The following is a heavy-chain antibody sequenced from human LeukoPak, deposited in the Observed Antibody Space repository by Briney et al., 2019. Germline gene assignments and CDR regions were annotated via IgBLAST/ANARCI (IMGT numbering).Heavy chain of an antibody. Sequence: SETLCLTCTVSGGSISSGGYYWSWIRQHPGKGLEWIGYIYYSGSTYYNPSLKSRVTTSIDTSKNQFSLKLSSVTAADTAVYYCARADYVMGPDYWGQGTLVTVSS. CDR3: ARADYVMGPDY. D-gene: IGHD4-17*01. CDR1: GGSISSGGYY. CDR2: IYYSGST. V-gene: IGHV4-31*03. J-gene: IGHJ4*02.